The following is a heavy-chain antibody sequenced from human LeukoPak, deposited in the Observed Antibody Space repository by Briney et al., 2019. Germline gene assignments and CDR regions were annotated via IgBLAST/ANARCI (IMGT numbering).Heavy chain of an antibody. Sequence: ASVKVSCKASGYTFTCYGISWVRQAPGQGLEWMGWISAYNGNTNYAQKLQGRVTMTTDTSTSTAYMELRSLRSDDTAVYYCARIPGDPYYYDSSGYNDYWGQGTLVTVSS. V-gene: IGHV1-18*01. J-gene: IGHJ4*02. CDR3: ARIPGDPYYYDSSGYNDY. CDR2: ISAYNGNT. D-gene: IGHD3-22*01. CDR1: GYTFTCYG.